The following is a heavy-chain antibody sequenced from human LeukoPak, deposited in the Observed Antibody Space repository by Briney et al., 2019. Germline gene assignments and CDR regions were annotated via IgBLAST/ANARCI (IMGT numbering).Heavy chain of an antibody. D-gene: IGHD2-2*02. CDR1: GFTFSNYN. V-gene: IGHV3-21*06. J-gene: IGHJ4*02. Sequence: PGGSLRLSCAASGFTFSNYNMNWVRQAPGKGLEWVSSISRSSSYIHYADSVKGRFTISRDNAKNSLFLQMNSLRAEDTAVYFCARGLYVGKWGQGTLVTVSS. CDR2: ISRSSSYI. CDR3: ARGLYVGK.